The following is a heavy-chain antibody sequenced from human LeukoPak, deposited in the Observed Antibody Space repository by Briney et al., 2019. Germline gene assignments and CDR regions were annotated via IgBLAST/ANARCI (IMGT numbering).Heavy chain of an antibody. D-gene: IGHD2-2*01. CDR2: INPSGGST. Sequence: ASVKVSCKASGYTFTSYYMHWVRQAPGQGLEWMGIINPSGGSTSYAQKFQGRVTMTRDTSISTAYMELSRLRSDDTAVYYCATSIVVVPAAPVGAFDIWGQGTMVTVSS. V-gene: IGHV1-46*01. J-gene: IGHJ3*02. CDR3: ATSIVVVPAAPVGAFDI. CDR1: GYTFTSYY.